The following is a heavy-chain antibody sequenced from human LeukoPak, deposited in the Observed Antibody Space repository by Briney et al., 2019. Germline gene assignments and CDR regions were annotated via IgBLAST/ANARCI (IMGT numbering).Heavy chain of an antibody. D-gene: IGHD6-13*01. CDR3: ARAIAAAGTSYY. V-gene: IGHV1-2*02. CDR2: INPNNGGT. Sequence: GASVKVSCKASGYTFTGYYMHWVRQAPGQGLEWMGWINPNNGGTNYAQKFQGRVTMTRDTSISTAYMELSRLRSDDAAVYYCARAIAAAGTSYYWGQGTLVTVSS. CDR1: GYTFTGYY. J-gene: IGHJ4*02.